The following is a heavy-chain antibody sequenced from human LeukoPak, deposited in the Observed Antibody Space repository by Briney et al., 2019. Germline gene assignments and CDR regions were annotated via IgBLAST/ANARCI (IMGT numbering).Heavy chain of an antibody. D-gene: IGHD2-2*01. CDR2: IYYSGST. Sequence: PSQALSLTCTVSGGSISSGGYYWSCIREHPGKGLEWIGYIYYSGSTYYNPSLKSRVTISVDTSKNQFSLKLSSVTAADTAVYYCARDRAPMPFDPWGQGTLVTVSS. CDR1: GGSISSGGYY. J-gene: IGHJ5*02. V-gene: IGHV4-31*03. CDR3: ARDRAPMPFDP.